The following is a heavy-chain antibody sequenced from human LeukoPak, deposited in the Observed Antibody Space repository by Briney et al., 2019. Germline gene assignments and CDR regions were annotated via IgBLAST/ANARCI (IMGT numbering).Heavy chain of an antibody. D-gene: IGHD5-12*01. CDR2: IKQDGSEK. CDR1: GFSFRRYW. CDR3: ARVGYSRHDSLDY. J-gene: IGHJ4*02. V-gene: IGHV3-7*01. Sequence: GGSLRLSCAASGFSFRRYWMSWARQAPGKGLEWVANIKQDGSEKYYVDSVKGRFTISRDNAKNSLYLQMNSLRAEDTAVYYCARVGYSRHDSLDYWGLGTLLTVSS.